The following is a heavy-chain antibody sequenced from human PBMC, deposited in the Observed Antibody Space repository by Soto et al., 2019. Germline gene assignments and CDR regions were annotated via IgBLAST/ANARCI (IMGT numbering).Heavy chain of an antibody. J-gene: IGHJ6*03. CDR1: GGSFSGYD. CDR3: ARGGVYGDYVNYYYYMDV. V-gene: IGHV4-34*01. D-gene: IGHD4-17*01. Sequence: SETQSLTCAVYGGSFSGYDCSWIRQPPGKGLEWIGEINHSGSTNYDPSLKSRVTISVDTSKNQFSLKLSSVTAADTAVYYCARGGVYGDYVNYYYYMDVWGKGTTVTVSS. CDR2: INHSGST.